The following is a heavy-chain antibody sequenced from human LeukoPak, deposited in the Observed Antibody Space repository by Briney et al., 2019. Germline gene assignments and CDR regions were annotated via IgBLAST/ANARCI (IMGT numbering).Heavy chain of an antibody. CDR3: ARDLNLSYDSSGYYFFDY. J-gene: IGHJ4*02. CDR2: ISAYSGNT. D-gene: IGHD3-22*01. CDR1: GYTFTSYG. V-gene: IGHV1-18*01. Sequence: GASVKVSCKASGYTFTSYGISWVRQAPGQGLEWMGWISAYSGNTNYAQKLQGRVTMTTDTSTSTAYMELRSLRSDDTAVYYCARDLNLSYDSSGYYFFDYWGQGTLVTVSS.